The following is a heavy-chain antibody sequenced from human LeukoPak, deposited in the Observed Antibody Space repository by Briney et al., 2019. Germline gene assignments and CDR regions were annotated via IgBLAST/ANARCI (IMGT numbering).Heavy chain of an antibody. CDR1: GYSFTSYW. CDR3: ARQGSGDYYDSSGYYRDDAFGI. Sequence: GESLKISCKGSGYSFTSYWIGWVRQMPGKGLEWMGIIYPGDSDTRYSPSFQGQVTISADKSISTAYLQWSSLKASDTAMYYCARQGSGDYYDSSGYYRDDAFGIWGQGTMVTVSS. V-gene: IGHV5-51*01. J-gene: IGHJ3*02. D-gene: IGHD3-22*01. CDR2: IYPGDSDT.